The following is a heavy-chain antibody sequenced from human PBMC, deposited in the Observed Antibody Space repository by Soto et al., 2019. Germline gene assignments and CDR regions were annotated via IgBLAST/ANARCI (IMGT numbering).Heavy chain of an antibody. CDR2: IYYSGST. D-gene: IGHD3-10*01. Sequence: SETLSLTCTVSGGSISSSSYYWGWIRQPPGKGLEWIGRIYYSGSTYYNPSLKSRVTISVDKSKNQFSLKLSSVTAADTAVYYCARDSVVVRGVRIGGMDVWAQGTTVTVSS. CDR3: ARDSVVVRGVRIGGMDV. CDR1: GGSISSSSYY. V-gene: IGHV4-39*07. J-gene: IGHJ6*02.